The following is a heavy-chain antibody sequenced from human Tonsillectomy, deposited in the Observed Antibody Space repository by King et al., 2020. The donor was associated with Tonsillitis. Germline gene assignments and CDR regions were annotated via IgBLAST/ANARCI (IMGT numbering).Heavy chain of an antibody. CDR1: GFTFSSYA. D-gene: IGHD3-10*01. Sequence: VQLVESGGGLVQSGGSLRLSCAASGFTFSSYAMSWVRQAPGKGLEWVAAISGSGGTTYYADSEKGRFTISRDNSKNTLYMQMNSLRADDTAVYYCAKAGVPLWGQGTMVTVSS. J-gene: IGHJ3*01. CDR2: ISGSGGTT. CDR3: AKAGVPL. V-gene: IGHV3-23*04.